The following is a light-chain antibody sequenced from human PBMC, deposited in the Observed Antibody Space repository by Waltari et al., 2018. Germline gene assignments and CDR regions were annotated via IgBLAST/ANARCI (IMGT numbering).Light chain of an antibody. V-gene: IGKV1-5*01. Sequence: QMTQSPSTLSPSIGHRVAITCPASHTINTWLAWYQQKPGKAPRVLIYDASTLASGVPSRFRGSGSGTEFTLTISSLQPDDFATYYCHQYNSYSQSFGQGTKLEIK. CDR3: HQYNSYSQS. CDR1: HTINTW. CDR2: DAS. J-gene: IGKJ2*03.